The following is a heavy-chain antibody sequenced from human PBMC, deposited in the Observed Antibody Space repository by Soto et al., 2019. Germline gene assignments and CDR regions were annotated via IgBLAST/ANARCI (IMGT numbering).Heavy chain of an antibody. Sequence: TGGSLRLSCAASGFAFSNYWMSWVRQAPGKGLEWVANIKHDGSEKYYVDSVKGRFTISRDNAKNSLYLQMNSLRAEDTAVYYCARADLTAFGVVKKTYYYYGMDVWGQGTTVTVSS. V-gene: IGHV3-7*03. CDR1: GFAFSNYW. D-gene: IGHD3-3*01. CDR2: IKHDGSEK. CDR3: ARADLTAFGVVKKTYYYYGMDV. J-gene: IGHJ6*02.